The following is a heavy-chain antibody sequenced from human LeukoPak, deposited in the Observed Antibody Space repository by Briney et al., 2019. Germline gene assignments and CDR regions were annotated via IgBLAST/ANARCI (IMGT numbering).Heavy chain of an antibody. V-gene: IGHV1-2*02. CDR2: INPNSGGT. CDR3: ARDGDNWGNWFDP. J-gene: IGHJ5*02. CDR1: GYTFTGYY. D-gene: IGHD1-1*01. Sequence: ASVKVSCKASGYTFTGYYMHWVRQAPGQGLEWMGWINPNSGGTNYAQKFQGRVTMTRDTSISTAYMELSRLRSDDTAVYYCARDGDNWGNWFDPWGQGTLVTVSS.